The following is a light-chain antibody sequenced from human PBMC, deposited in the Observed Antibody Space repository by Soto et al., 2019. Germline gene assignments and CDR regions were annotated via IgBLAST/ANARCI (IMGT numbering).Light chain of an antibody. CDR3: QQYGSSPWT. CDR2: GAS. CDR1: QSVSSSY. V-gene: IGKV3-20*01. J-gene: IGKJ1*01. Sequence: LTQSPGTLSLSPGERATLSCRASQSVSSSYLAWYQQKPGQAPRLLIYGASSRATGIPDRFSGSGSGTDFTLTISRLEPEDFAVYYCQQYGSSPWTFGQGTKVEIK.